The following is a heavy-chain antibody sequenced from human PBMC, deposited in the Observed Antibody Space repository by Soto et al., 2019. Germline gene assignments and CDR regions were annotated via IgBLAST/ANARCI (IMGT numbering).Heavy chain of an antibody. V-gene: IGHV1-2*02. J-gene: IGHJ5*02. Sequence: ASVKVSCKASGYTFTGYYMHWVRQAPGQGLEWMGWINPNSGGTNYAQKFQGRVTMTRDTSISTAYMELSRLRSDDTAVYYCARGANRQWLVRNNWFDPWGQGTLVTVS. CDR3: ARGANRQWLVRNNWFDP. CDR1: GYTFTGYY. D-gene: IGHD6-19*01. CDR2: INPNSGGT.